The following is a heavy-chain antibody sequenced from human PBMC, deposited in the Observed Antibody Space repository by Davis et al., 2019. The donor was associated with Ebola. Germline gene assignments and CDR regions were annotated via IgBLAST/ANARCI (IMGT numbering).Heavy chain of an antibody. Sequence: MPSETLSLTCAVYFGSFMGYYWSWIRQPPGKGLEWIGEINHSGSTNYNPSLKSRVTISVDTSKNQFSLKLSSVTAADTAVYYCASSRFLEWPFDYLVQGTLVTVSS. CDR2: INHSGST. CDR1: FGSFMGYY. D-gene: IGHD3-3*01. V-gene: IGHV4-34*01. J-gene: IGHJ4*02. CDR3: ASSRFLEWPFDY.